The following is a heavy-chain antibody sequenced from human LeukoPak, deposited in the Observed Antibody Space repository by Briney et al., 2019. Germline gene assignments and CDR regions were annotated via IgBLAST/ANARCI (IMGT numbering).Heavy chain of an antibody. Sequence: GGSLRLSCAVSGFTFSDYVMSWVRQPPGKGLEWVSSIRDSGESTYYADSVKGRFTISRDNSRNTLYLQMSSLRAEDTAVYYCAKVGLPTTVVSPFDSWGQGTLVTVSS. V-gene: IGHV3-23*01. J-gene: IGHJ4*02. CDR3: AKVGLPTTVVSPFDS. CDR1: GFTFSDYV. CDR2: IRDSGEST. D-gene: IGHD4-23*01.